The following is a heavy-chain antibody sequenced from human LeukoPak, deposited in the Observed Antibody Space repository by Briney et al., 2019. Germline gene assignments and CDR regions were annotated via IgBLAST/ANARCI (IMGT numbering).Heavy chain of an antibody. CDR2: IYYSGST. J-gene: IGHJ5*02. D-gene: IGHD5-18*01. V-gene: IGHV4-39*07. CDR3: ARRGYSYGYGVGHINWFDP. Sequence: SETLSLTCTVSGGSISSSGYYWGWIRQPPGKGLEWIGNIYYSGSTYYNPSLKSRVTISVDTSKNQFSLKLSSVTAADTAVYYCARRGYSYGYGVGHINWFDPWGQGTLVTVSS. CDR1: GGSISSSGYY.